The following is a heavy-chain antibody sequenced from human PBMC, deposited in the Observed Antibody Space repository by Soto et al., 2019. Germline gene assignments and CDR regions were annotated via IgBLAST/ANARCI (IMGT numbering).Heavy chain of an antibody. CDR1: GYTFTSYY. CDR2: INPSGGST. V-gene: IGHV1-46*01. CDR3: ARDSRAMVRGVITGQDDAFDI. J-gene: IGHJ3*02. D-gene: IGHD3-10*01. Sequence: WASVKVSCKASGYTFTSYYMHWVRQAPGQGLEWMGIINPSGGSTSYAQKFQGRVTMTRDTSTSTVYMELSSLRSEDTAVYYCARDSRAMVRGVITGQDDAFDIWGQGTMVTV.